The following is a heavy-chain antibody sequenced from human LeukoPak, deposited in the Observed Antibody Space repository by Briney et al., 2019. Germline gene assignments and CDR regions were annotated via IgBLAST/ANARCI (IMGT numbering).Heavy chain of an antibody. Sequence: GRSLRLSCAASGFTFTNYAMTWVRQAPGQGLEWVSSISGAGTYYADSVKGRFTISRDNYKNTLYLQMNSLRADDTAVYYCARDPNGNYVGAFDFQRWGQGTLVIVSS. CDR2: ISGAGT. V-gene: IGHV3-23*01. CDR3: ARDPNGNYVGAFDFQR. CDR1: GFTFTNYA. D-gene: IGHD1-7*01. J-gene: IGHJ1*01.